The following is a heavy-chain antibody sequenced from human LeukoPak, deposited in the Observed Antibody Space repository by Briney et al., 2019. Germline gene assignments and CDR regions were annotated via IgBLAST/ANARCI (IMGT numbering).Heavy chain of an antibody. CDR2: ISYDGSNK. CDR1: GFTFSTYT. D-gene: IGHD6-19*01. CDR3: ARDLAGSGWYVDN. J-gene: IGHJ4*02. V-gene: IGHV3-30-3*01. Sequence: GGSLRLSCAVSGFTFSTYTMHWVRQAPGKGLEWVAVISYDGSNKYYADSVKGRFTISRDNSKNTLYLQMNSLRAEDTAVYYCARDLAGSGWYVDNWGQGTLVTVSS.